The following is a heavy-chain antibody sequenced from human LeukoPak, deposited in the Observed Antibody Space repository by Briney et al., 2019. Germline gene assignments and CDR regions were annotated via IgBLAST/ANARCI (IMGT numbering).Heavy chain of an antibody. CDR1: GGSISSSNW. CDR2: IYHSGST. D-gene: IGHD3-22*01. V-gene: IGHV4-4*02. Sequence: SGTLSLTCAVSGGSISSSNWWSWVRQPPGKGLEWIGEIYHSGSTNYNPSLKSRVTISVDKSKNQFSLKLSSVTAADTAVYYCARAGGGVVTSFFDYWGQGTLVTVSS. CDR3: ARAGGGVVTSFFDY. J-gene: IGHJ4*02.